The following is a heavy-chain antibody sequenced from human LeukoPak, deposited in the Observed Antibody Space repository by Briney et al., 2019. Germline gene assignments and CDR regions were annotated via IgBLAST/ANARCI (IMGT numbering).Heavy chain of an antibody. CDR2: IIPIFGTA. CDR1: GGTFSSYA. D-gene: IGHD3-16*01. J-gene: IGHJ6*03. CDR3: ARESTFRYYYYMHV. V-gene: IGHV1-69*05. Sequence: SVKVSCKASGGTFSSYAISWVRQAPGQGLEWMGRIIPIFGTANYAQKFQGRVTITTDESTSTAYMELSSLSFEDTAVYYCARESTFRYYYYMHVWGKGTTVTVSS.